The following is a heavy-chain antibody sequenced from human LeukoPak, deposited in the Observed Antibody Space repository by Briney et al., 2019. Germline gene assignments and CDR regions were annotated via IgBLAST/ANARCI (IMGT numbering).Heavy chain of an antibody. CDR2: ISSSSSYI. D-gene: IGHD6-6*01. V-gene: IGHV3-21*01. CDR3: AKDQLSIAARPTDDY. J-gene: IGHJ4*02. CDR1: GFSFSSYS. Sequence: PGGSLRLSCAASGFSFSSYSMNWVRQAPGKGLEWVSSISSSSSYIYYADSVKGRFTISRDNAKNSLYLQMNSLRAEDTAVYYCAKDQLSIAARPTDDYWGQGTLVTVSS.